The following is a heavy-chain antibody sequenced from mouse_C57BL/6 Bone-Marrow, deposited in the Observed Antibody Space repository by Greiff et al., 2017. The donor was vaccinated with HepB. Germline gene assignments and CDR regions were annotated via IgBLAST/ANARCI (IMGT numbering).Heavy chain of an antibody. CDR1: GYTFTDYY. V-gene: IGHV1-26*01. Sequence: EVQLQQSGPELVKPGASVKISCKASGYTFTDYYMNWVKQSHGKSLEWIGDINPNNGGTSYNQKFKGKATLTVDKSSSTAYMELRSLTSEDSAVYYCARFDYYGSSYPHWYFDVWGTGTTVTVSS. CDR3: ARFDYYGSSYPHWYFDV. J-gene: IGHJ1*03. D-gene: IGHD1-1*01. CDR2: INPNNGGT.